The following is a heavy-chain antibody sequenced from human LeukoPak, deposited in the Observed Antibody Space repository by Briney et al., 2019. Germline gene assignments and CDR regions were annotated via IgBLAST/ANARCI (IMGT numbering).Heavy chain of an antibody. V-gene: IGHV4-31*03. Sequence: SETLSLTFTVSGGSISSGGYSWSWIRQHPGKGLEWIGYIYYSGSTYYNPSLKSRVTISVDTSKNQFSLKLSSVTAADTAVYYCARHDSHYGSGSFDYWGQGTLVTVSS. D-gene: IGHD3-10*01. CDR2: IYYSGST. CDR1: GGSISSGGYS. J-gene: IGHJ4*02. CDR3: ARHDSHYGSGSFDY.